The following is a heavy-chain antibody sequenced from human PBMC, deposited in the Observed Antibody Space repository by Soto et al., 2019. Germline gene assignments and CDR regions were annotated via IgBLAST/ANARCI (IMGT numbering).Heavy chain of an antibody. J-gene: IGHJ6*02. CDR2: INHSGST. CDR1: GGSFSGYY. D-gene: IGHD3-22*01. Sequence: SETLSLTCAVYGGSFSGYYWSWIRQPPGKGLEWIGEINHSGSTNYNPSLKSRVTISVDTSKNQFSLKLSSVTAADTAVYYCARDRRRYYDRSRNSYYYYGMDVWGQGTTVNVSS. V-gene: IGHV4-34*01. CDR3: ARDRRRYYDRSRNSYYYYGMDV.